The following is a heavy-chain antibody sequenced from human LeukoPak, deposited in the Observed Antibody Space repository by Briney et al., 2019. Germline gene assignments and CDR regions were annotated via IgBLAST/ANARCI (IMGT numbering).Heavy chain of an antibody. Sequence: SETLSLTCTVSGGSISSYYWSWIRQPPGKGLEWIGYIYTSGSTNYNPSLKSRVTISVDTSKNQFSLKLSSVTAADTAVYYCARRSSSPPYYYYYYMDVWGKGTTVTVSS. CDR1: GGSISSYY. D-gene: IGHD6-6*01. J-gene: IGHJ6*03. V-gene: IGHV4-4*09. CDR2: IYTSGST. CDR3: ARRSSSPPYYYYYYMDV.